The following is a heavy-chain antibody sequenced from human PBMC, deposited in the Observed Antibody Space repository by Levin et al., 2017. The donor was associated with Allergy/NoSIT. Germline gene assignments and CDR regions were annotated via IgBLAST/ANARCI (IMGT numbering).Heavy chain of an antibody. CDR3: ARDIVVVPAAGIHYYYYYYMDV. Sequence: SETLSLTCAVYGGSFSGYYWSWIRQPPGKGLEWIGEINHSGSTNYNPSLKSRVTISVDTSKNQFSLKLSSVTAADTAVYYCARDIVVVPAAGIHYYYYYYMDVWGKGTTVTVSS. V-gene: IGHV4-34*01. D-gene: IGHD2-2*01. CDR1: GGSFSGYY. J-gene: IGHJ6*03. CDR2: INHSGST.